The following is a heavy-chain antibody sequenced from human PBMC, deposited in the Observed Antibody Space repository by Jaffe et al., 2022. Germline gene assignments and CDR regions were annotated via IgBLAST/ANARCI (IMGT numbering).Heavy chain of an antibody. D-gene: IGHD3-16*01. CDR3: ARDLLPITFGGVTPNGQWYFDL. V-gene: IGHV4-4*02. Sequence: QVQLQESGPGLVKPSGTLSLTCAVSGGSISSSNWWSWVRQPPGKGLEWIGEIYHSGSTNYNPSLKSRVTISVDKSKNQFSLKLSSVTAADTAVYYCARDLLPITFGGVTPNGQWYFDLWGRGTLVTVSS. CDR1: GGSISSSNW. CDR2: IYHSGST. J-gene: IGHJ2*01.